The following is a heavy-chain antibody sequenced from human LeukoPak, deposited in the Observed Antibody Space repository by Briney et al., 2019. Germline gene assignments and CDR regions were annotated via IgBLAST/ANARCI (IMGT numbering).Heavy chain of an antibody. D-gene: IGHD3-10*01. Sequence: KPGGSLRLSCAASGFTFSSYTMNWVRQAPGKGLEWVSSISSSSSYIYYADSVKGRFTISRDNAKNSLYLQMNSLRAEDTALYYCAKGVRITMVRGAFDIWGQGTMVTVSS. CDR2: ISSSSSYI. V-gene: IGHV3-21*04. J-gene: IGHJ3*02. CDR3: AKGVRITMVRGAFDI. CDR1: GFTFSSYT.